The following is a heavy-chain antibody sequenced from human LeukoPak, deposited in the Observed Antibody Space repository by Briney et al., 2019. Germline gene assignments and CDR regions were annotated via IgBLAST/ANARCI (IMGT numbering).Heavy chain of an antibody. CDR2: ISGSGGST. D-gene: IGHD1-26*01. CDR3: AKETSSGNFVAIDC. Sequence: GGSLRLSCAASGFTFSSYAMSWVRQAPGKGLEWVSAISGSGGSTYYADSVKGRFTISRDNSKNTLYLQMDSLRAEDTAVYYCAKETSSGNFVAIDCWGQGTLVTVSS. CDR1: GFTFSSYA. J-gene: IGHJ4*02. V-gene: IGHV3-23*01.